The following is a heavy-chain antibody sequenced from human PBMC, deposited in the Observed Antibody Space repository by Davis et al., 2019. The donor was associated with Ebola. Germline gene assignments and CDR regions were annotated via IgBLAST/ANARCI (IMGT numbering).Heavy chain of an antibody. D-gene: IGHD3-3*01. J-gene: IGHJ4*02. CDR1: GYTFSGFY. CDR2: ISAYNGNT. V-gene: IGHV1-18*04. Sequence: ASVKVSCKASGYTFSGFYMQWVRQAPGQGLEWMGWISAYNGNTNYAQKLQGRVTMTTDTSTSTAYMELRSLRSDDTAVYYCARVKYDFWSGHDYWGQGTLVTVSS. CDR3: ARVKYDFWSGHDY.